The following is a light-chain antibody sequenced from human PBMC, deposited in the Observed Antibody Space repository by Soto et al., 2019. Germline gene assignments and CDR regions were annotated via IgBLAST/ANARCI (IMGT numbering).Light chain of an antibody. CDR1: SSDVGGYNY. J-gene: IGLJ3*02. V-gene: IGLV2-14*01. CDR2: EVS. CDR3: SSFTSSHTRV. Sequence: QSALTQPASVSGSPGLSITISCTGTSSDVGGYNYVSWYQQHPGKAPKLMICEVSNRPSGVSNRFSGSKSGNTASLTISGLQAEDEADYYCSSFTSSHTRVFGGGTKLTVL.